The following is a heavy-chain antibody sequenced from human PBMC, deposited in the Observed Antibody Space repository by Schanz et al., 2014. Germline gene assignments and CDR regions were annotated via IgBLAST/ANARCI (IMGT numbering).Heavy chain of an antibody. CDR3: ARSGSSNWYFFDY. Sequence: QVQLVQSGDEVKKPGSSVRVSCKASGYSFTPFPIHWVRQAPGQRLEWMGWINAGTGNTEYSQKFQGRVTITRDTLASTAYMEVSSLRSEDTAVYYCARSGSSNWYFFDYWGQGTLVTVSS. V-gene: IGHV1-3*01. CDR2: INAGTGNT. D-gene: IGHD6-13*01. CDR1: GYSFTPFP. J-gene: IGHJ4*02.